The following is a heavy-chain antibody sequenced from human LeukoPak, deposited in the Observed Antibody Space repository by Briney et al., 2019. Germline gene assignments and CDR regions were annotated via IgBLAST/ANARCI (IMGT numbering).Heavy chain of an antibody. D-gene: IGHD6-13*01. CDR2: IRYDGAYQ. CDR1: GFTFAAYD. V-gene: IGHV3-30*02. CDR3: ARGIAAAGGVWFDP. J-gene: IGHJ5*02. Sequence: GGSLRLSCAASGFTFAAYDMHWVRQAPGKGLEWVAFIRYDGAYQKYADSVKGRFTISRDNSKNTLYLQMNSLRAEDTAVYYCARGIAAAGGVWFDPWGQGTLVTVSS.